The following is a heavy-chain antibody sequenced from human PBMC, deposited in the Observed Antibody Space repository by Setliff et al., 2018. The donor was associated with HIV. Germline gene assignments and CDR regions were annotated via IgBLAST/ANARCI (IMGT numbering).Heavy chain of an antibody. V-gene: IGHV4-4*08. Sequence: SETLSLTCSVSGGSFSGYYWSWIRQPPGKGLEWIGYIYTNGSTNYNPSLKSRVTISVDTSKNQFSLKLNSVTAADTALYYCASGREAVAGALHFDYWGQGPLVTVSS. CDR2: IYTNGST. CDR3: ASGREAVAGALHFDY. CDR1: GGSFSGYY. D-gene: IGHD6-19*01. J-gene: IGHJ4*02.